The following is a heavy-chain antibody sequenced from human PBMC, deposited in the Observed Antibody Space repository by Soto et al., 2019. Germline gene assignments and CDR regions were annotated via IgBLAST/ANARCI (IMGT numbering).Heavy chain of an antibody. CDR1: GGSISSYY. CDR3: ARVGGTGIYYGSGSYKYYYYYGMDV. V-gene: IGHV4-59*01. J-gene: IGHJ6*02. Sequence: PSETLSLTCTVSGGSISSYYWSWIRQPPGKGLEWIGYIYYSGSTNYNPSLKSRVTISVDTSKNQFSLKLSSVTAADTAVYYCARVGGTGIYYGSGSYKYYYYYGMDVWGQGTTVTVSS. D-gene: IGHD3-10*01. CDR2: IYYSGST.